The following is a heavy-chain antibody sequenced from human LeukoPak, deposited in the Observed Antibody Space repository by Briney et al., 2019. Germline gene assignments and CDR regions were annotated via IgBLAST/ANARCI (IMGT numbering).Heavy chain of an antibody. CDR1: GFTFSSYA. D-gene: IGHD1-26*01. J-gene: IGHJ5*02. V-gene: IGHV3-23*01. CDR3: AKVEVGSFGP. CDR2: ISGSGGST. Sequence: GGSLRLSCAASGFTFSSYAMTWVRQAPGKGLEWVSAISGSGGSTYYADSVKGRFTISRDNSKNTLYLQMDSLRAEDTAVYYCAKVEVGSFGPWGQGTLVTVSS.